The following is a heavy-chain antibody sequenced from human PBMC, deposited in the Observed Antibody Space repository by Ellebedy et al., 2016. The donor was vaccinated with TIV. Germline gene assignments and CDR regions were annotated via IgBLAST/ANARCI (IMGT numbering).Heavy chain of an antibody. CDR1: GGSISGYY. CDR3: ARDFDGSGSEPPK. J-gene: IGHJ4*02. V-gene: IGHV4-4*07. D-gene: IGHD3-10*01. CDR2: IYTSGTT. Sequence: MPSETLSLTCNVSGGSISGYYWSWIRQPAGKRLEWIGRIYTSGTTVYNTSLKSRVTMSVDTSKKQFFLTLSSLSAADTAIYYCARDFDGSGSEPPKWGQGTPVTVSS.